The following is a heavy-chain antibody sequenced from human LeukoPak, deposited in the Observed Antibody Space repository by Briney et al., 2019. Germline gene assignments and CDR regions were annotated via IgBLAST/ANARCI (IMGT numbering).Heavy chain of an antibody. CDR3: VRNLAVAGTCFDS. D-gene: IGHD6-19*01. CDR2: IKQDGSDR. Sequence: GGSLRLSCVASGFTFSNYWMSWVRQAPGTGLEWVANIKQDGSDRNYVTSVRGRFTISRDNAESSLYLQMNSLRAEDTALYYCVRNLAVAGTCFDSWGQGTLVTVSS. V-gene: IGHV3-7*03. CDR1: GFTFSNYW. J-gene: IGHJ4*02.